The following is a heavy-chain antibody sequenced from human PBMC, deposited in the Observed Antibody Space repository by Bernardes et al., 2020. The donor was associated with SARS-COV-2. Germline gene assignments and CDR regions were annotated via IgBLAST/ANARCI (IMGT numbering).Heavy chain of an antibody. V-gene: IGHV3-21*01. CDR1: GFTFSTYN. D-gene: IGHD3-10*01. Sequence: GSLRLSCAASGFTFSTYNMNWVRQAPGKGLGWVSYIISDSSYIYYADPVKGRFTVSRDNARNSLFLQMNSLRAEDTAVYYCARGSYYGSGSYINYWGQGTLVTVSS. J-gene: IGHJ4*02. CDR3: ARGSYYGSGSYINY. CDR2: IISDSSYI.